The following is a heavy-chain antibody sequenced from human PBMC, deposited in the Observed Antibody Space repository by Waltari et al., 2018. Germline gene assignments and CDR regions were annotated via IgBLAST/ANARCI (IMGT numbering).Heavy chain of an antibody. Sequence: EVQVVESGGGLVQPGGSLKLSCATSGFSFSGSTIHGVRQTSGGGLEWVGRIRRQPFNYATAYSESVKGRFTISRDDSKNTAYLQMNNLMTEDTAVYYCSGGEVTGTDFWGQGTLVTVSS. CDR2: IRRQPFNYAT. J-gene: IGHJ4*02. V-gene: IGHV3-73*01. CDR3: SGGEVTGTDF. CDR1: GFSFSGST. D-gene: IGHD1-1*01.